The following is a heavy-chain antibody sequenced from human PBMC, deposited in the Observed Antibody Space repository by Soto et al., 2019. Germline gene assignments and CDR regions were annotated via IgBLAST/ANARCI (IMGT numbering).Heavy chain of an antibody. CDR2: IYYSGST. D-gene: IGHD6-19*01. V-gene: IGHV4-39*01. J-gene: IGHJ4*02. CDR1: GGPISSSSYY. Sequence: QLQLQESGPGLVKPSETLSLTCTVSGGPISSSSYYWGWIRQPPGKGLEWIGSIYYSGSTYYNPSLKSRVTISVDTSKNQFSLKLSSVTAADTAVYYCASQLADSSGWYFDYWGQGTLVTVSS. CDR3: ASQLADSSGWYFDY.